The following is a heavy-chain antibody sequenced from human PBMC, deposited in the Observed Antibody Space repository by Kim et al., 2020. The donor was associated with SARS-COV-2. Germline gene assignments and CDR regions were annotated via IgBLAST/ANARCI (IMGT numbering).Heavy chain of an antibody. CDR3: AETAAGAFGVY. V-gene: IGHV3-7*03. J-gene: IGHJ4*02. Sequence: KYYVDSVKGRFTISRDNAKNSLYLQMNSLRAEDTAVYYCAETAAGAFGVYWGQGTLVTVSS. D-gene: IGHD6-13*01. CDR2: K.